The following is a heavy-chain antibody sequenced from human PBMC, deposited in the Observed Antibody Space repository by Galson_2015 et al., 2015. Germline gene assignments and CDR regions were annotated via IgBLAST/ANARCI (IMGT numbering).Heavy chain of an antibody. Sequence: SLRLSCAASGSTFSSYRMNWVRQAPGKGLEWVSSISSSSSYIYYADSVKGRFTISRDNAKNPLYLQMNSLRAEDTAVYYCARVFWSSTSCYYRAFDIWGQGTMVTVSS. V-gene: IGHV3-21*01. CDR3: ARVFWSSTSCYYRAFDI. CDR1: GSTFSSYR. D-gene: IGHD2-2*01. J-gene: IGHJ3*02. CDR2: ISSSSSYI.